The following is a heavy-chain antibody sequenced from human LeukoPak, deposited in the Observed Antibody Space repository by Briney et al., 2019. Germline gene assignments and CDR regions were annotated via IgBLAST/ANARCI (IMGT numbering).Heavy chain of an antibody. CDR2: INWNGGST. V-gene: IGHV3-20*04. CDR3: ARSRGYSGYEYFDY. D-gene: IGHD5-12*01. CDR1: GFTFDDYG. Sequence: GGSLRLSCADSGFTFDDYGMSWVRQAPGKGGEWGSGINWNGGSTEYADSVKGRFTISREKAKNSLYMQKNSLRAEDTALYYCARSRGYSGYEYFDYWGQGTLVTVSS. J-gene: IGHJ4*02.